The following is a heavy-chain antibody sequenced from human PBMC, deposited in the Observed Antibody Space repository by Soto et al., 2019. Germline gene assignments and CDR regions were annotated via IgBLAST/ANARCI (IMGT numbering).Heavy chain of an antibody. CDR2: INPNGGVT. Sequence: QVQLVQSGAEVKRPGASVTVSCRSSGDTFNDYYIHWVRHAPGQGLEWMGWINPNGGVTKYAQKFQGWVSMTRDTSIRTVYMQLNRLRSDDTAVYHCARESGGATATLDYYYFYMDVWGTGTTVTVSS. D-gene: IGHD5-12*01. CDR1: GDTFNDYY. CDR3: ARESGGATATLDYYYFYMDV. J-gene: IGHJ6*03. V-gene: IGHV1-2*04.